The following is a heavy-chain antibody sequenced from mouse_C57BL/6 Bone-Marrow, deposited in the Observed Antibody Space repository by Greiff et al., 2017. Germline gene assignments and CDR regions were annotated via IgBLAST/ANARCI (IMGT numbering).Heavy chain of an antibody. Sequence: EVMLVASGEGLVKPGGSLKLSCAASGFTFSSYAMSWVRQTPEKRLEWVAYISSGGDYIYYADTVKGRFTISRDNARNTLYLQMSSLKSEDTAMYYWTRVGIYGNLFAYWGQGTLVTVSA. CDR3: TRVGIYGNLFAY. V-gene: IGHV5-9-1*02. D-gene: IGHD2-1*01. CDR1: GFTFSSYA. J-gene: IGHJ3*01. CDR2: ISSGGDYI.